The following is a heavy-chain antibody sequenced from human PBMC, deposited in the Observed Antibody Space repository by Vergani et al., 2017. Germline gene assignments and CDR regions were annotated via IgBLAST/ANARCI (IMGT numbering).Heavy chain of an antibody. CDR3: ARRSTVGTPLRWFDP. J-gene: IGHJ5*02. CDR1: GGSFSDFY. Sequence: QVQIQQWGAGLLKPSDTLSLTCAVYGGSFSDFYSSWVRQSPGKGLEWIGEIDYSGDINYNPSFQSRATVSVDRSNNQFSLRLSSVTAADTAMYYCARRSTVGTPLRWFDPWGQGTLVVVSS. CDR2: IDYSGDI. V-gene: IGHV4-34*02. D-gene: IGHD4-11*01.